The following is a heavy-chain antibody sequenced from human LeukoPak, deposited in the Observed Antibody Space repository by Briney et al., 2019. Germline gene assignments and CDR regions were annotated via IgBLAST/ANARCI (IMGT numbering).Heavy chain of an antibody. CDR2: ISPSGTDI. CDR1: AFTFSDNY. D-gene: IGHD1-14*01. J-gene: IGHJ4*02. V-gene: IGHV3-11*01. Sequence: GGSLRLSCAVSAFTFSDNYMTWIRQAPGKGLESVSYISPSGTDISYADSVKGRFTVSRDNAKNSLYLQMNSLRAEDTAVYYCSRDPRNLDYWGQGTLVTVSS. CDR3: SRDPRNLDY.